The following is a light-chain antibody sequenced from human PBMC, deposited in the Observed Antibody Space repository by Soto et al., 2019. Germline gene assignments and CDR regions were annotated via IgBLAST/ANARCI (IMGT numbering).Light chain of an antibody. J-gene: IGKJ1*01. Sequence: EIVLTQSPGTLSLSPGGRATLSCRASQTVSSTYLGWYQQKPGQAPRLLIYGSSSRATGIPDRFSGSGSGTDFTLTISRLEPEDFAVYYCQYSGISPGTFGQGTKVDIK. CDR3: QYSGISPGT. V-gene: IGKV3-20*01. CDR1: QTVSSTY. CDR2: GSS.